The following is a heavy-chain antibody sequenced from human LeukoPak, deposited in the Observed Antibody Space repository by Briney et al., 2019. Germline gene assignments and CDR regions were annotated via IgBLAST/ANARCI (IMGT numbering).Heavy chain of an antibody. J-gene: IGHJ5*02. V-gene: IGHV4-30-2*01. Sequence: SQTLSLTCTVSGGSISSGGYYWSWIRQPPGKGLEWIGYIYHSGSTYYNPSFKSRVTISVDRSKNQFSLKLSSVTAADTAVYYCASLSGSSNWFDPWGQGTLVTVSS. D-gene: IGHD1-26*01. CDR2: IYHSGST. CDR1: GGSISSGGYY. CDR3: ASLSGSSNWFDP.